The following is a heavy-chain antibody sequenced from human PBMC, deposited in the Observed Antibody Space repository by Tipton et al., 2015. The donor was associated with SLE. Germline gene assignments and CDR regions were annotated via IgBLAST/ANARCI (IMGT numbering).Heavy chain of an antibody. J-gene: IGHJ6*02. CDR2: IWYDGSKE. CDR3: AKDVRSPTYYGMDV. D-gene: IGHD2-8*01. Sequence: SLRLSCAASGFIFSSYGMHWVRQAPGKGLEWVAVIWYDGSKEYFADSVKGRFTVSRDNSKNTLYLQMNSLRTEDTAVYYCAKDVRSPTYYGMDVWGQGTTVPVSS. V-gene: IGHV3-30*18. CDR1: GFIFSSYG.